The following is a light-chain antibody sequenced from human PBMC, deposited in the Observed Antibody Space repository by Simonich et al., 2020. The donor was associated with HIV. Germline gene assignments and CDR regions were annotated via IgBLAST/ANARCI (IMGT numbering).Light chain of an antibody. CDR1: QSILYISNNKNY. CDR3: HQYYTIPLT. CDR2: WAT. V-gene: IGKV4-1*01. J-gene: IGKJ4*01. Sequence: DIVMTQSPDSLAVSLGERATINCKSSQSILYISNNKNYLAWYQQKPRQPPKLLIYWATTRQSGVPDRFSGSGSGTDFTLTIDSLQAEDVAFYYCHQYYTIPLTFGGGTKVEIK.